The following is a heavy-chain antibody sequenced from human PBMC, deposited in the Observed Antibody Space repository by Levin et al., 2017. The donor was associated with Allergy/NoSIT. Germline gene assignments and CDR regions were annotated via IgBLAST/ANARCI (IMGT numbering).Heavy chain of an antibody. CDR2: IYLSGFT. CDR1: GGSISSGGYS. Sequence: SETLSLTCAVSGGSISSGGYSWSWLRQPPGKGLVCIGYIYLSGFTYYNPSLKSRVTISVDRSKNQFSLNLSSVTAADTAVYYCARVAEYSYGYYFDYWAQGTLVPVAS. CDR3: ARVAEYSYGYYFDY. D-gene: IGHD5-18*01. V-gene: IGHV4-30-2*01. J-gene: IGHJ4*02.